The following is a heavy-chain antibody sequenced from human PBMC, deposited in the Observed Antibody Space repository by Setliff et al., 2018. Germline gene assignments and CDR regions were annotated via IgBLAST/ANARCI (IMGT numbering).Heavy chain of an antibody. CDR1: DASIGGSGYY. V-gene: IGHV4-39*07. CDR3: ARVWSVPYHFDS. Sequence: SETLSLTCTVSDASIGGSGYYWGWIRQPPGKGPEWIGNIHYSGSTHYNPSLKSRVTISVDTSKNQFSLKLSSVTAADTAMYYCARVWSVPYHFDSWGQGKMVTVSS. J-gene: IGHJ4*02. CDR2: IHYSGST. D-gene: IGHD3-3*01.